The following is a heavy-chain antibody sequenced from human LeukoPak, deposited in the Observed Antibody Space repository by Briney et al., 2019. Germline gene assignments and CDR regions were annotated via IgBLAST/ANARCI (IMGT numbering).Heavy chain of an antibody. CDR3: ARDSNPHGIVVAATYGMDV. CDR1: GGSISSGAYF. D-gene: IGHD6-19*01. V-gene: IGHV4-31*03. Sequence: SQTLSLTCTVSGGSISSGAYFWSWIRQHPEKGLEWIGFIYYSGTTYYNPSLKSRLTLSKDTSKNHFSLTLSSVTAADTAVYYCARDSNPHGIVVAATYGMDVWGQGTTVTVSS. CDR2: IYYSGTT. J-gene: IGHJ6*02.